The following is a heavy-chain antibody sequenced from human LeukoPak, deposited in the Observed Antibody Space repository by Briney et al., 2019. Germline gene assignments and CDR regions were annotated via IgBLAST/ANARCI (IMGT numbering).Heavy chain of an antibody. CDR1: GFTFSSYS. CDR2: ISSSSSTI. D-gene: IGHD6-19*01. CDR3: ARDRYTIAVAARDAFDI. J-gene: IGHJ3*02. V-gene: IGHV3-48*04. Sequence: GGSLRLSCAASGFTFSSYSMNWVRQAPGKGLEWVSYISSSSSTIYYADSVKGRFTISRDNAKNSLYLQMNSLRAEDMAVYYCARDRYTIAVAARDAFDIWGQGTMVTVSS.